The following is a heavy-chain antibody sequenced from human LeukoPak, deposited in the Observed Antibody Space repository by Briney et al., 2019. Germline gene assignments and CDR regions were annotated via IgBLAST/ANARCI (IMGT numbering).Heavy chain of an antibody. CDR2: INPNSGGT. Sequence: ASVKVSCKASGYTFTGYYMHWVRQAPGQGLEWMGWINPNSGGTNYAQKFQGRVTMTGDTSISTAYMELSRLRSDDTAVYYCARVVGSSSSFYHYYMDVWGKGTTVTVSS. V-gene: IGHV1-2*02. CDR1: GYTFTGYY. J-gene: IGHJ6*03. D-gene: IGHD6-6*01. CDR3: ARVVGSSSSFYHYYMDV.